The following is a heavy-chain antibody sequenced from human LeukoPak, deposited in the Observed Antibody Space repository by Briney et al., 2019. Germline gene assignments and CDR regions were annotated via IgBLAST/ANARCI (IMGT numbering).Heavy chain of an antibody. J-gene: IGHJ4*02. CDR1: GYTLTEVS. D-gene: IGHD6-13*01. CDR3: ATGTVSSSWLGIFDF. V-gene: IGHV1-24*01. CDR2: FDPEDGET. Sequence: GVSVKVSCKISGYTLTEVSMHWVRQAPGKGLEWMGRFDPEDGETLSAQRFQGRLTMTEDTSADTAYMELSSLTSDDTALYYCATGTVSSSWLGIFDFWGQGTLVTVSS.